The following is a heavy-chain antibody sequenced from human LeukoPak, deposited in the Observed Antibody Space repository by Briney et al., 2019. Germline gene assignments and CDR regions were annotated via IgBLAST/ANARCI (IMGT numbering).Heavy chain of an antibody. D-gene: IGHD3-9*01. Sequence: SETLSLTCAVSGYSISSGYYWGWIRQPPGKGLEWIGRIYHSGSTYYNPPLKSRVTISVDTSKNQFSLKLSSVTAADTAVYYCARHGTKYYDILTGYYNAFDIWGQGTMVTVSS. J-gene: IGHJ3*02. CDR2: IYHSGST. CDR3: ARHGTKYYDILTGYYNAFDI. CDR1: GYSISSGYY. V-gene: IGHV4-38-2*01.